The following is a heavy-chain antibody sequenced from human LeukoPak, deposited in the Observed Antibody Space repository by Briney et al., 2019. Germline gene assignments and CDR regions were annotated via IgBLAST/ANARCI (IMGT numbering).Heavy chain of an antibody. Sequence: PGGSLRLYCAASGFTFSSSAMSWVRQAPGKGLEWVSAISNNGGYTYYADSVKGRFTISRDNSKNTLYLQMNSLRAEDTAVYYCARVSTTVNVLDYWGQGTLVTVSS. CDR1: GFTFSSSA. J-gene: IGHJ4*02. CDR2: ISNNGGYT. V-gene: IGHV3-23*01. CDR3: ARVSTTVNVLDY. D-gene: IGHD2/OR15-2a*01.